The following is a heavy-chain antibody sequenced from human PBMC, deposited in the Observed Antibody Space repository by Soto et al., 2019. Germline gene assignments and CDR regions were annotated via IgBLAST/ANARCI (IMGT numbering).Heavy chain of an antibody. Sequence: PSETLSLTCTVSGGSISSYYWSWIRQPPGKGLEWIGYIYYSGSTNYNPSLKSRVTISVDTSKNQFSLKLSSVTAADTAVYYCAREKSYDFWSGYLAWDVWGQGTTVTVSS. CDR3: AREKSYDFWSGYLAWDV. D-gene: IGHD3-3*01. J-gene: IGHJ6*02. V-gene: IGHV4-59*12. CDR2: IYYSGST. CDR1: GGSISSYY.